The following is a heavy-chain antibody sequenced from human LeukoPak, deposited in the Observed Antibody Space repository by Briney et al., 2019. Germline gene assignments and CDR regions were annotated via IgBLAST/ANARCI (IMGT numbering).Heavy chain of an antibody. D-gene: IGHD6-13*01. Sequence: SQTLSLTCTVSGGSISRDDYYWSWIRQPPGKGLEWIGYIYYSGSTNYNPSLKSRVTISVDTSKNQFSLKLSSVTAADTAVYYCARHEAGSWGSDAFDIWGQGTMVTVSS. J-gene: IGHJ3*02. V-gene: IGHV4-30-4*01. CDR3: ARHEAGSWGSDAFDI. CDR2: IYYSGST. CDR1: GGSISRDDYY.